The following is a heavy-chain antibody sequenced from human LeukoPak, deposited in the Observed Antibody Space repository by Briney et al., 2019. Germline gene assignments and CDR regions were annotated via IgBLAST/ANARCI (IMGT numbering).Heavy chain of an antibody. V-gene: IGHV1-2*02. CDR3: ARGPTYSTNWNDWFDP. CDR2: INLNSGGT. D-gene: IGHD6-13*01. J-gene: IGHJ5*02. Sequence: ASVKVSCKASGYTFTAYFMHWVRQAPGQGLEWIGWINLNSGGTNYAQKFQGRVTMTRDMSISTAYMELSRLRSDDTAVYYCARGPTYSTNWNDWFDPWGQGTLVTVSS. CDR1: GYTFTAYF.